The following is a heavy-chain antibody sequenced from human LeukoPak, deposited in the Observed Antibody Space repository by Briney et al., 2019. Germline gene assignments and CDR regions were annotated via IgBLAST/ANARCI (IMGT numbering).Heavy chain of an antibody. D-gene: IGHD2-2*01. Sequence: GGSLRLSCAASGFTFSDHSMNWVRQAPGKGLEWVSSISDDSNYIYYADSVKGRFTISRDNAKNSLYLQMNSLRAEDTAVYYCANHLACGSTSCPSFDYWGQGTLVTVSS. CDR1: GFTFSDHS. CDR2: ISDDSNYI. CDR3: ANHLACGSTSCPSFDY. J-gene: IGHJ4*02. V-gene: IGHV3-21*01.